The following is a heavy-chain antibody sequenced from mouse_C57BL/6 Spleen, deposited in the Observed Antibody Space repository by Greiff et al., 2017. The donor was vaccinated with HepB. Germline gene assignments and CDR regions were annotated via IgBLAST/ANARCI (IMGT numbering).Heavy chain of an antibody. V-gene: IGHV14-4*01. CDR2: IDPENGDT. CDR1: GFNIKDDY. CDR3: TSYYSNYLFAY. D-gene: IGHD2-5*01. Sequence: VQLKESGAELVRPGASVKLSCTASGFNIKDDYMHWVKQRPEQGLEWIGWIDPENGDTEYASKFQGKATITADTSSNTAYLQLSSLTSEDTAVYYCTSYYSNYLFAYWGQGTLVTVSA. J-gene: IGHJ3*01.